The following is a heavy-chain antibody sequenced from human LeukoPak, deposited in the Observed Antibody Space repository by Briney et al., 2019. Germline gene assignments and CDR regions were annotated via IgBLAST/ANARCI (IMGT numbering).Heavy chain of an antibody. CDR2: ISSSNSYI. Sequence: GGSLRLSCAASGFTFSSYSMNWVRQAPGKGLEWVSSISSSNSYIYYADSVKGRFTISRDNAKNSLYLQMNSLRAEDTAVYYCARGHYYGSGSYDYYFDYWGQGTLVTVSS. D-gene: IGHD3-10*01. J-gene: IGHJ4*02. CDR3: ARGHYYGSGSYDYYFDY. CDR1: GFTFSSYS. V-gene: IGHV3-21*01.